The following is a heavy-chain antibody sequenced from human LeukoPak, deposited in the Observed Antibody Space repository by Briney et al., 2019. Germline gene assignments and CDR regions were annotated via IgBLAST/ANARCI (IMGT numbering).Heavy chain of an antibody. V-gene: IGHV3-9*01. Sequence: GGSLRLSCAASGFTFDDYAMHWVRQAPGKGLEWVSGISWNSGSIGYADSVKGRFTISRDNAKNSLYLQMNSLRAEDTALYYCAKGPLGYCSSTSCYPGLSHFDYWGQGTLVTVSS. J-gene: IGHJ4*02. CDR3: AKGPLGYCSSTSCYPGLSHFDY. D-gene: IGHD2-2*01. CDR1: GFTFDDYA. CDR2: ISWNSGSI.